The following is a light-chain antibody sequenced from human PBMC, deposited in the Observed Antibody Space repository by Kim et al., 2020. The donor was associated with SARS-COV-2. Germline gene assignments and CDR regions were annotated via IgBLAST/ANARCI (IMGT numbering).Light chain of an antibody. Sequence: PGQGVTICCPGRRCNIGAGYEVHWYQQLPGTAPRLLIYGNSNRPSGVPDRCSGSKSGTSASLAITGLQAEDEADYYCQSYDSSHVVFGGGTQLTVL. CDR3: QSYDSSHVV. V-gene: IGLV1-40*01. CDR1: RCNIGAGYE. CDR2: GNS. J-gene: IGLJ2*01.